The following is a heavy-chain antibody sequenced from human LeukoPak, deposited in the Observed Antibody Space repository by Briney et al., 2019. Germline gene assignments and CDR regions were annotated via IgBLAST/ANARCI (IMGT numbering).Heavy chain of an antibody. CDR1: GGTFSSYA. J-gene: IGHJ4*02. CDR2: IIPILGIA. V-gene: IGHV1-69*04. Sequence: GASVKVSCKASGGTFSSYAISWVRQAPGQGLEWMGRIIPILGIANYAQKFQGGVTITADKSTSTAYMELSSLRSEDTAVYYCARDDRVVTSDYWGQGTLVTVSS. CDR3: ARDDRVVTSDY. D-gene: IGHD3-3*01.